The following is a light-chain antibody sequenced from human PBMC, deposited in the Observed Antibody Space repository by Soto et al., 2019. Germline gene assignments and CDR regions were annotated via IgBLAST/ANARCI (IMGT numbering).Light chain of an antibody. CDR1: QGIGNN. Sequence: DIQMTQSPSALSASIGDRVTITSRASQGIGNNLAWFQQKPGKATKSLTYAASGLQSRVSSRFSGSGFGTDFTLTVTSLQSEDCATYYCQHYASYPLTFGGGTKVEI. V-gene: IGKV1-16*01. J-gene: IGKJ4*01. CDR2: AAS. CDR3: QHYASYPLT.